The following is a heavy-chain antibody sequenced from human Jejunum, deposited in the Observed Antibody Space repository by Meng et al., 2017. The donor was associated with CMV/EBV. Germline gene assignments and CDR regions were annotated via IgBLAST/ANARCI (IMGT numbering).Heavy chain of an antibody. CDR1: ISSGDSY. Sequence: ISSGDSYWTWIRQPPGKGLEWIGFIKYSGRTYYNPSLKSRLTILLDTSKNQFSLRLSSVTAADTAVYYCARTQDCSSTSCYTGFDPWGQGNLVTVSS. CDR3: ARTQDCSSTSCYTGFDP. V-gene: IGHV4-30-4*08. J-gene: IGHJ5*02. CDR2: IKYSGRT. D-gene: IGHD2-2*01.